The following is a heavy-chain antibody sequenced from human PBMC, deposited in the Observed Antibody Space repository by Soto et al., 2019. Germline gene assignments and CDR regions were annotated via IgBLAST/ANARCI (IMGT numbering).Heavy chain of an antibody. CDR2: IHESGSA. J-gene: IGHJ4*02. CDR1: GNSITSRNW. D-gene: IGHD2-21*01. Sequence: SETLSLTCVVSGNSITSRNWLSWVRQPPGKGLEFIWEIHESGSANYNPSLKSRVTMSLDKSKNQFSLIMTSATAADTALYYCARYSALSGTYYFDYWGQGTLVTVSS. V-gene: IGHV4-4*02. CDR3: ARYSALSGTYYFDY.